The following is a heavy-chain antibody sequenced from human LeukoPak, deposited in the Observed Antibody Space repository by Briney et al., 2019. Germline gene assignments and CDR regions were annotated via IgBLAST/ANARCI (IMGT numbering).Heavy chain of an antibody. V-gene: IGHV3-30*04. CDR1: GLTFSSYD. Sequence: GRSLRLSCAASGLTFSSYDMHWVRQAPGKGLEWVAVISYDGSNTYYADSVKGRFTISRDNSKNTLYLQMNSLRAEDTAVYYCARLYSSGWYFDYWGQGTLVTVSS. D-gene: IGHD6-19*01. J-gene: IGHJ4*02. CDR3: ARLYSSGWYFDY. CDR2: ISYDGSNT.